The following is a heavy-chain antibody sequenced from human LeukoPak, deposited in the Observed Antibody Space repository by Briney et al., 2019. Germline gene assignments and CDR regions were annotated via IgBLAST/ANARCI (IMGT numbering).Heavy chain of an antibody. CDR2: ISSSSSTI. D-gene: IGHD3-10*01. V-gene: IGHV3-48*04. J-gene: IGHJ3*02. Sequence: SGGSLRLSCAASGFTFSSYSMNWVRQAPGKGLEWVSYISSSSSTIYYADSVKGRFTISRDNAKNSLYLQMNSLRAEDTAVYYCARTYGSGLDAFDIWGQGTMVTVSS. CDR3: ARTYGSGLDAFDI. CDR1: GFTFSSYS.